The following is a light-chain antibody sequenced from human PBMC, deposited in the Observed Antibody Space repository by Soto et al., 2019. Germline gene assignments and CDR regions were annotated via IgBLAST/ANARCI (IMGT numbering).Light chain of an antibody. V-gene: IGKV3-11*01. Sequence: EIVLTQSPATLSLSPVERATLSGLASQSVSSYLAWYQQKPGQAPRLLIYDASNRATGVPARFSGSRSGPDFTLTISSLQPEDFATYYCQQSYSSPPTFGQGTKVDI. CDR3: QQSYSSPPT. CDR2: DAS. CDR1: QSVSSY. J-gene: IGKJ1*01.